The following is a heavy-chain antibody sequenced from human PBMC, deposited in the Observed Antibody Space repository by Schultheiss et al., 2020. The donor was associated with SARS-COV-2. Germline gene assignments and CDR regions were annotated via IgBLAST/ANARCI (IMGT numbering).Heavy chain of an antibody. J-gene: IGHJ1*01. CDR1: GFTFSSYS. Sequence: GGSLRLSCAASGFTFSSYSMNWVCQAPGKGLEWVSVIYSGGSTYYADSVKGRFTISRDNSKNTLYLQMNSLRAEDTALYYCAKDSGVQLWLQYFQHWGQGTLVTVSS. D-gene: IGHD5-18*01. CDR2: IYSGGST. CDR3: AKDSGVQLWLQYFQH. V-gene: IGHV3-53*05.